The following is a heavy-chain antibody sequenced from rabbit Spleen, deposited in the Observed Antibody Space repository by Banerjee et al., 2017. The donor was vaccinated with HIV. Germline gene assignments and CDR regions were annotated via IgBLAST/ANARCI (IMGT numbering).Heavy chain of an antibody. D-gene: IGHD2-1*01. CDR1: GFSFSDNAV. V-gene: IGHV1S45*01. CDR3: ARDLTIVIGWNFTL. Sequence: QEQLVESGGGLVKPEGSLKLSCKASGFSFSDNAVMCWLRQAPGKGLEWIACIDACVKGTTYFASWARGRFPISKTSSTTVTLQMTSLTAADTATYFCARDLTIVIGWNFTLWGPGPLVTVS. CDR2: IDACVKGTT. J-gene: IGHJ4*01.